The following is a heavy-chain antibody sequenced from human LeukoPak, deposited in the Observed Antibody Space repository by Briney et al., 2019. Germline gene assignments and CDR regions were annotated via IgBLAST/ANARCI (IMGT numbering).Heavy chain of an antibody. V-gene: IGHV3-7*01. CDR3: ARDYFGLYYFDY. D-gene: IGHD3-10*01. CDR1: GFTFSSYG. J-gene: IGHJ4*02. CDR2: IKQDGSEK. Sequence: GGSLRLSCAASGFTFSSYGMHWVRQAPGKGLEWVANIKQDGSEKYYVDSVKGRFTISRDNAKNSLYLQMNSLRAEDTAVYYCARDYFGLYYFDYWGQGTLVTVSS.